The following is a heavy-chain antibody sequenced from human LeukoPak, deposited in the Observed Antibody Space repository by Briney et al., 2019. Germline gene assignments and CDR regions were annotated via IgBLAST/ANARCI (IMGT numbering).Heavy chain of an antibody. Sequence: PSETLSLTCAVYGGSFSGYYWSWICQPPGKGLEWIGEINHSGSTNYNPSLKSRVTISVDTSKNQFSLKLSSVTAADTAVYYCARGSLRFDPWGQGTLVTVSS. CDR1: GGSFSGYY. CDR3: ARGSLRFDP. J-gene: IGHJ5*02. V-gene: IGHV4-34*01. CDR2: INHSGST.